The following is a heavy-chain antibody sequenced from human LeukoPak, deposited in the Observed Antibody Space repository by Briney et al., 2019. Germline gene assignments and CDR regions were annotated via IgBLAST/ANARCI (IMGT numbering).Heavy chain of an antibody. Sequence: SETLSFTCAVYGGSFSGYYWSWIRQPPGKGLEWIGEINHSGSTNYNPSLKSRVTISVDTSKNQFSLKLSSVTAADTAVYYCASRVGSLDYWGQGTLVTVSS. CDR2: INHSGST. J-gene: IGHJ4*02. CDR1: GGSFSGYY. D-gene: IGHD1-26*01. V-gene: IGHV4-34*01. CDR3: ASRVGSLDY.